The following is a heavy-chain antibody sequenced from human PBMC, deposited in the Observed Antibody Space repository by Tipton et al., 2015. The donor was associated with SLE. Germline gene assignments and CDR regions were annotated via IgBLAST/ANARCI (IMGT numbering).Heavy chain of an antibody. D-gene: IGHD3-3*01. V-gene: IGHV4-38-2*02. CDR1: GDSFSDYY. CDR3: ARDSRPYYDFWSGYYRGAFDI. J-gene: IGHJ3*02. CDR2: IYHSGST. Sequence: TLSLTCAVYGDSFSDYYWSWIRQPPGKGLEWIGSIYHSGSTCYNPSLKSRVTISVDTSKNQFSLKLSSVTAADTAVYYCARDSRPYYDFWSGYYRGAFDIWGQGTMVTVSS.